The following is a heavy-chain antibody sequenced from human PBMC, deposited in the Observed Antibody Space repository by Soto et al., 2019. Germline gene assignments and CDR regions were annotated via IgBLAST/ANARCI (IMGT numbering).Heavy chain of an antibody. Sequence: SETLSLTCTVSGGSISIGGYYWSCIRQHPGKGLEWIGYIYYSGSTYYNPSLKSRVTISVDTSKNQFSLKLSSVTAADTAVYYCARDQAYYYDSSGPNWFDPWGQGTLVTVSS. CDR2: IYYSGST. CDR1: GGSISIGGYY. D-gene: IGHD3-22*01. CDR3: ARDQAYYYDSSGPNWFDP. J-gene: IGHJ5*02. V-gene: IGHV4-31*03.